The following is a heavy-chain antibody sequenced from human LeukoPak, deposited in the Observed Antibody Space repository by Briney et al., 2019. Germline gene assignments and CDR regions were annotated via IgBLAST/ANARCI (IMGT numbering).Heavy chain of an antibody. CDR3: ARVLDDYGDYYDY. D-gene: IGHD4-17*01. V-gene: IGHV1-3*01. CDR2: INAGNGNT. J-gene: IGHJ4*02. CDR1: GYTFTSYA. Sequence: ASVKVSCKASGYTFTSYAMHWVRQAPGQRLEWMGWINAGNGNTKYSQKFQGRVTMTTDTSTSTAYMELRSLRSDDTAVYYCARVLDDYGDYYDYWGQGTLVTVSS.